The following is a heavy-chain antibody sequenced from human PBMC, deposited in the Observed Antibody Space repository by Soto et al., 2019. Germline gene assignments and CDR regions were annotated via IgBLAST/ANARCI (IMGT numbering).Heavy chain of an antibody. D-gene: IGHD3-3*01. CDR2: IYYSGST. V-gene: IGHV4-39*01. CDR3: ARSRYDFWSGYHFDY. CDR1: GGSISSSSYY. J-gene: IGHJ4*02. Sequence: KPSETLSLTCTVSGGSISSSSYYWGWIRQPPGKGLEWIGSIYYSGSTYYNPSLKSRVTISVDTSKNQFSLKLSSVTAADTAVYYCARSRYDFWSGYHFDYWGQGTLVTVSS.